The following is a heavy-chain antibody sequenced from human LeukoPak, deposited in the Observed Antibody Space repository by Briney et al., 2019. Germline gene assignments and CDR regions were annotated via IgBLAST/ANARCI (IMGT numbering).Heavy chain of an antibody. CDR2: LYVPGS. D-gene: IGHD3-16*02. V-gene: IGHV4-59*08. J-gene: IGHJ6*03. CDR1: GHSLGSYY. CDR3: ARHIGGGIEDMYV. Sequence: PSETLSLTCSVSGHSLGSYYWRWVRESPGAGGEWIGYLYVPGSRYNPCLQSPVTISVDKSRNQLFLKMTSVTAADPAVHYCARHIGGGIEDMYVWGRGTKVADSS.